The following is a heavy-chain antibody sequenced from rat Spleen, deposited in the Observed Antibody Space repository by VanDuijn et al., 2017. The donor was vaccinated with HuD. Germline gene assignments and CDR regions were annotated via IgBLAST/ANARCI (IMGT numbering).Heavy chain of an antibody. D-gene: IGHD1-9*01. J-gene: IGHJ2*01. CDR3: AGRRDYGYTPFDY. CDR2: ITSGGSNT. CDR1: GFTFSSFA. V-gene: IGHV5-25*01. Sequence: EVQLVESGGGLVQPGRSLKLSCAASGFTFSSFAMAWVRQAPKKGLEWVATITSGGSNTYYPDSVKGRFTISRDNAKSTLYLQMDSLRSEDTATYYWAGRRDYGYTPFDYWGQGVMVTVSS.